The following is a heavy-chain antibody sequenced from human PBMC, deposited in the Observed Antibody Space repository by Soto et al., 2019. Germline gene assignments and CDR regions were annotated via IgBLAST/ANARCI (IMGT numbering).Heavy chain of an antibody. CDR2: ISGGGST. V-gene: IGHV3-23*01. CDR3: AKNTDDHYYHMDV. CDR1: GFIFNKHA. J-gene: IGHJ6*03. Sequence: GGSLRLSCTASGFIFNKHALSWVRQVPGQGLEWVSTISGGGSTFYADSVAGRFTISRDNSRNTLILQVDSLRAEDTARYYCAKNTDDHYYHMDVWGKGTTVTVSS. D-gene: IGHD2-8*02.